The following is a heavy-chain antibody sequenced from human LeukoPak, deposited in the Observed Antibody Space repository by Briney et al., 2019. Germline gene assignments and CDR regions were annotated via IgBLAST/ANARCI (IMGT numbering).Heavy chain of an antibody. CDR3: TRGDEGWYFDV. CDR2: ISYDESQE. Sequence: GGSLRLSCAASGFTFSNYGMHWVRQAPGRGLEWVAVISYDESQEYYVESVKGLFTISRDNSRKTVHLHMHRLRAHDRALYHCTRGDEGWYFDVWGRGTMVSVSS. J-gene: IGHJ2*01. D-gene: IGHD2-21*02. V-gene: IGHV3-33*01. CDR1: GFTFSNYG.